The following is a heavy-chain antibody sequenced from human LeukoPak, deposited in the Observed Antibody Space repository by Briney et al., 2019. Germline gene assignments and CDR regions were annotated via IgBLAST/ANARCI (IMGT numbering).Heavy chain of an antibody. Sequence: ASVKVSCKASGYTFTGYYIYWVRQAPGQGLEWMGWINPNSGGTNYAQKFQGRVTMTRDTSISTAYMELSRLRSDDTAVFYCARDQGHMYCGGDCYSGFDYWGQGTLVTVSS. V-gene: IGHV1-2*02. CDR2: INPNSGGT. CDR3: ARDQGHMYCGGDCYSGFDY. D-gene: IGHD2-21*01. J-gene: IGHJ4*02. CDR1: GYTFTGYY.